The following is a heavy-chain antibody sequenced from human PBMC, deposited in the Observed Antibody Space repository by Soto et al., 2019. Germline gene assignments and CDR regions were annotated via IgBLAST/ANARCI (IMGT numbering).Heavy chain of an antibody. Sequence: QLQLQESGPGLVKPSETLSLTCTVSGGSISSSSYYWGWIRQPPGKGLEWIGSIYYSGSTYYNPSLKSRVTISVDTSKNQFSLKLSSVTAADTAVYYCARHFVDPNDSHVFDIWGQGTMVTVSS. CDR1: GGSISSSSYY. V-gene: IGHV4-39*01. D-gene: IGHD3-22*01. CDR2: IYYSGST. J-gene: IGHJ3*02. CDR3: ARHFVDPNDSHVFDI.